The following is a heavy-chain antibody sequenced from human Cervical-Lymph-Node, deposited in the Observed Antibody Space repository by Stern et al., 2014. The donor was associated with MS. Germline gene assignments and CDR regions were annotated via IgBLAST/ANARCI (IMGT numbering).Heavy chain of an antibody. CDR3: ASQRGLDAFDI. V-gene: IGHV4-39*01. Sequence: VQLVESGPGLVKPPETLSLTCTVSRGSVSSSSYYWGWIRQSPGRGLEWIGSFYYRGGTFYSPSLKSRVTISVDTSKNHFSLRITSVTAADTAVYYCASQRGLDAFDIWGQGTMVTVSS. CDR2: FYYRGGT. CDR1: RGSVSSSSYY. J-gene: IGHJ3*02. D-gene: IGHD3-10*01.